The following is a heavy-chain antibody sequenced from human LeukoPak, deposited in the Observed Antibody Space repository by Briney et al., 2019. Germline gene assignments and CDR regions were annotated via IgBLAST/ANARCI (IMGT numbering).Heavy chain of an antibody. CDR2: IYYTGTT. Sequence: PPPTLSLTCSVSGGSIGSDGYYWTWIRQHAGEGLEWIRHIYYTGTTYYNPPLKSRASISVDTSKNQLSLKLSSVTAADTAVYYCARDRATVTSHYSGMDVWGQGTTVTVSS. CDR1: GGSIGSDGYY. D-gene: IGHD4-17*01. J-gene: IGHJ6*02. V-gene: IGHV4-31*03. CDR3: ARDRATVTSHYSGMDV.